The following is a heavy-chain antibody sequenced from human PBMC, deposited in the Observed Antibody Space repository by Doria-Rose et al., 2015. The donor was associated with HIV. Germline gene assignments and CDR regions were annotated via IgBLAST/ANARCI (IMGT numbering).Heavy chain of an antibody. CDR3: SREEDGVGSSCYFYD. CDR1: GVSVSSGNW. J-gene: IGHJ4*02. CDR2: VQHSVTT. V-gene: IGHV4-4*02. Sequence: QVQLAESGPGLVKPSGTLSLTCAVSGVSVSSGNWWTWVRQLPGKGLEWIGVVQHSVTTNYNPSLKSRVPISEDKPTNQFSLTLTSGTAADSAVYYLSREEDGVGSSCYFYDRGRGPLVTVSS. D-gene: IGHD2-15*01.